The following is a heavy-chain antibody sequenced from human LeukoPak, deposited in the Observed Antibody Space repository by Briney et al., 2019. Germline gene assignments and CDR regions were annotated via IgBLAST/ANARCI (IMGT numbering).Heavy chain of an antibody. CDR1: GFTFSSYA. CDR2: ISSSGDTV. V-gene: IGHV3-48*03. J-gene: IGHJ4*02. D-gene: IGHD2-15*01. Sequence: GGSLRLSCVASGFTFSSYAMNWVRQAPGQGLEWISYISSSGDTVYYADSVKGRFTISRDNAKSSLYLQTNSLRGEDTALYYCVRESGGGSYDDYWGQGTLITVSS. CDR3: VRESGGGSYDDY.